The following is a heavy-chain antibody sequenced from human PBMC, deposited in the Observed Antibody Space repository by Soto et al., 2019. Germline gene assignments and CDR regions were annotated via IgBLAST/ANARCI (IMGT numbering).Heavy chain of an antibody. J-gene: IGHJ4*02. CDR1: GFTFSSYA. D-gene: IGHD6-19*01. CDR2: ISGSGGST. CDR3: AKDRNGIAVAETFDY. Sequence: GGSLRLSCAASGFTFSSYAMSWVRQAPGKGLEWVSAISGSGGSTYYADSVKGRFTISRDNSKNTLYLQMNSLRAEDTAVYDCAKDRNGIAVAETFDYWGQGTLVTVSS. V-gene: IGHV3-23*01.